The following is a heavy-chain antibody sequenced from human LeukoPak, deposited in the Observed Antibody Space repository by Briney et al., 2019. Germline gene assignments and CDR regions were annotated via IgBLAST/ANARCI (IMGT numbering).Heavy chain of an antibody. D-gene: IGHD6-19*01. Sequence: PSQTLSLTCTDSGGSISSGGYYWSWIRQHPGKGLEWIGYIYYSGSTYYNPSLKSRVTISVDTSKNQFSLKLSSVTAADTAVYYCARDRDLYSSYFDYWGQGTLVTVSS. J-gene: IGHJ4*02. CDR1: GGSISSGGYY. CDR3: ARDRDLYSSYFDY. CDR2: IYYSGST. V-gene: IGHV4-31*03.